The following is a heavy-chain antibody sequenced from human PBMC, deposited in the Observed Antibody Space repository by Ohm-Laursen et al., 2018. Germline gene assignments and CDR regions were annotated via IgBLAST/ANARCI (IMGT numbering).Heavy chain of an antibody. J-gene: IGHJ6*02. D-gene: IGHD2-21*01. CDR3: AKDGVGGAYYYGMDV. V-gene: IGHV3-30*18. CDR2: ISYDGSNK. CDR1: RFSFSNYG. Sequence: SLRLSCAASRFSFSNYGMHWVRQAPGKGLEWVAVISYDGSNKYYADSAKGRFTISRDNSKNTLYLQMNSLRAEDTAVYYCAKDGVGGAYYYGMDVWGQGTTVTVSS.